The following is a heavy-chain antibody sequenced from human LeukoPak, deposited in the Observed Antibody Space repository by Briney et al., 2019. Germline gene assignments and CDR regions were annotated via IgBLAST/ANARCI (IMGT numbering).Heavy chain of an antibody. CDR3: ANLGIAVAGRDAFDF. CDR2: IYSGGST. J-gene: IGHJ3*01. CDR1: GFTVSSNY. V-gene: IGHV3-53*04. D-gene: IGHD6-19*01. Sequence: GGSLRLSCAASGFTVSSNYMSWVRRAPGKGLEWVSIIYSGGSTYYADSVKGRFTISRHNSKNTLYLQMNSLRAEDTAVYYCANLGIAVAGRDAFDFWGQGTMVTVSS.